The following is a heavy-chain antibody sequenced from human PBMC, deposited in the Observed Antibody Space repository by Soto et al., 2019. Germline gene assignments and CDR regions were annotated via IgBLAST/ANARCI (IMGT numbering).Heavy chain of an antibody. CDR1: GGSINSYW. CDR3: ARDIGSYAYAEGY. J-gene: IGHJ4*02. Sequence: PETLSLTCSVSGGSINSYWWSWIRQPAGKGLEWIGRVYSSGTTDYNPSLNSRATMSVETSKNQFSLKLTSVTAADTAVYYCARDIGSYAYAEGYWGQGXQVTVSS. D-gene: IGHD2-2*01. V-gene: IGHV4-4*07. CDR2: VYSSGTT.